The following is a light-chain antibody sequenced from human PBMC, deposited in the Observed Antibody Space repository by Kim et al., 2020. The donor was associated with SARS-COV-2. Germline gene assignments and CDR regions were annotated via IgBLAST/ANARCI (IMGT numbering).Light chain of an antibody. V-gene: IGLV1-44*01. CDR3: ASWDDSLNGYV. CDR1: SSNIGSYT. CDR2: SDD. Sequence: GQRVTISCSGSSSNIGSYTVIGYQQLPGTAPKLLICSDDQRPSGVPARFSGSKSGTSASLAIGGLQSADESDYYCASWDDSLNGYVFGTGTKVTVL. J-gene: IGLJ1*01.